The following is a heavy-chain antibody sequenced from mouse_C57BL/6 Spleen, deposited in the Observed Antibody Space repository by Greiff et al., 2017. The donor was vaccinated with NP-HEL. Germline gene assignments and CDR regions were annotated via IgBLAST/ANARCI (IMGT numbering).Heavy chain of an antibody. J-gene: IGHJ1*03. V-gene: IGHV1-52*01. CDR3: ARRAVVATRYFDV. Sequence: QVQLQQPGAELVRPGSSVKLSCKASGYTFTSYWMHWVKQRPIQGLEWIGNIDPSDSETHYNQKFKDKATLTVDKSSSTAYMQLSSLTSEDSAVYYCARRAVVATRYFDVWGTGTTVTVSS. CDR1: GYTFTSYW. CDR2: IDPSDSET. D-gene: IGHD1-1*01.